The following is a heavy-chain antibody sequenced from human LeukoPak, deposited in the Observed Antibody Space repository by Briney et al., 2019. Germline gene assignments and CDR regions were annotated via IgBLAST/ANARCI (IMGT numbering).Heavy chain of an antibody. J-gene: IGHJ4*02. Sequence: SETQSLLCPVSGGPKSNYYDWTWIRQPPGKGLEWIGYVYYTGSTNFNPSLKSRVTMSLDTSRNQFSLKLTSLTAADTAVYYFARGGMATSPFFDNWGQGTLVTVSS. D-gene: IGHD5-24*01. CDR3: ARGGMATSPFFDN. V-gene: IGHV4-59*01. CDR1: GGPKSNYYD. CDR2: VYYTGST.